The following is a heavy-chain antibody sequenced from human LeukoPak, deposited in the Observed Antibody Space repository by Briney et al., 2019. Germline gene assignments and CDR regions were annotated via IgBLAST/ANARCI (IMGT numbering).Heavy chain of an antibody. Sequence: GGSLRLSCAASGFTFSSYAMSWVRQAPGKGLEWVSAISGSGGSTYYADSVKGRFTISRDNSKNTLYLQMDSLRAEDTAVYYCARDYDFWSGYYSPTRGYFGYWGQGTLVTVSS. CDR2: ISGSGGST. CDR3: ARDYDFWSGYYSPTRGYFGY. V-gene: IGHV3-23*01. CDR1: GFTFSSYA. J-gene: IGHJ4*02. D-gene: IGHD3-3*01.